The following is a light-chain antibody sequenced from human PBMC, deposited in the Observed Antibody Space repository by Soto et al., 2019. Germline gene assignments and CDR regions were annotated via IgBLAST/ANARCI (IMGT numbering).Light chain of an antibody. CDR3: SSYAGSNTVV. Sequence: QSALTQPPSVSGSPGQSVTISCTGTSSDVGGYNYVSWYQQHPGKAPKLMIYEVSKRPSGVPDRFSGSKSGNTASLTVSGLQAEDEADYYCSSYAGSNTVVFGGGTKLTVL. CDR2: EVS. V-gene: IGLV2-8*01. J-gene: IGLJ2*01. CDR1: SSDVGGYNY.